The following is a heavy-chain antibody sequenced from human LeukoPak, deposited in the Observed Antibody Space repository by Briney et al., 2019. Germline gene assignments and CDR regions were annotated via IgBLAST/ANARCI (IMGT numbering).Heavy chain of an antibody. Sequence: PSETLSPTCTVSGGSISSYYWSWIRQPPGKGLEWIGYIYYSGSTNYNPSLKSRVTISVDTSKNQFSLKLSSVTAADTAVYYCASTYCSGGSCYWALEYWGQGTLVTVSS. CDR2: IYYSGST. CDR1: GGSISSYY. J-gene: IGHJ4*02. CDR3: ASTYCSGGSCYWALEY. D-gene: IGHD2-15*01. V-gene: IGHV4-59*08.